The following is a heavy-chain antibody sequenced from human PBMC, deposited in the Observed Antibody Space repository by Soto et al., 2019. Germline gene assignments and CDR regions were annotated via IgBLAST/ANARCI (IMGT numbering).Heavy chain of an antibody. J-gene: IGHJ6*03. Sequence: GGSLRLSCAASGFTFSSYGMHWVRQAPGKGLEWVAVIWYDGSNKYYADSEKGRFTISRDNSKNTLYLQMNSLRAEDTAVFYCARDRITIFGVVIDYYMDVWGKGTTVTVSS. V-gene: IGHV3-33*01. D-gene: IGHD3-3*01. CDR1: GFTFSSYG. CDR2: IWYDGSNK. CDR3: ARDRITIFGVVIDYYMDV.